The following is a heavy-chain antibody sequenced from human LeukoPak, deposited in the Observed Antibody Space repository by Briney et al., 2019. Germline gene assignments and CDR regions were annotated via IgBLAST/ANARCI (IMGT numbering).Heavy chain of an antibody. Sequence: SGTLSLTCAVSGDSISSPNWWSWVRQPPGKGLEWIGEIYHVGSTNYNPSLNSRVTISVDKSRNQFSLSLSSVTAADTAVYYCARDLGGDWGQGTLVTVSS. CDR3: ARDLGGD. V-gene: IGHV4-4*02. D-gene: IGHD3-16*01. CDR1: GDSISSPNW. CDR2: IYHVGST. J-gene: IGHJ4*02.